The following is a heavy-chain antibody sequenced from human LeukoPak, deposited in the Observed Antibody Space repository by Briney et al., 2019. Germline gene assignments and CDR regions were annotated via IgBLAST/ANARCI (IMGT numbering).Heavy chain of an antibody. Sequence: ASVKVSCKASGYTFTSYAMHWVRQAPGQRLEWMGWINAGNGNTKYSQKFQGRVTITRDPSASTAYMELSSLRSEDTAVYYCAREGGDIVVVPAAMNYWGQGTLVTVSS. CDR3: AREGGDIVVVPAAMNY. V-gene: IGHV1-3*01. J-gene: IGHJ4*02. CDR1: GYTFTSYA. CDR2: INAGNGNT. D-gene: IGHD2-2*01.